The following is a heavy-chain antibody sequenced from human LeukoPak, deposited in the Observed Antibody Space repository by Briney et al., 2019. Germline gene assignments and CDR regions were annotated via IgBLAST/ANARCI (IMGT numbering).Heavy chain of an antibody. CDR1: VFTFSCYA. Sequence: GGSLRLSCAASVFTFSCYAMSWVRQAPGKGLEWVSAISGSGGSTYYADSVKGRFTISRDNSKNTLYLQMNSLRAEDTAVYYCAKFKKEDYYDSSGYYGPANWGQGTLVTVSS. V-gene: IGHV3-23*01. CDR2: ISGSGGST. CDR3: AKFKKEDYYDSSGYYGPAN. D-gene: IGHD3-22*01. J-gene: IGHJ4*02.